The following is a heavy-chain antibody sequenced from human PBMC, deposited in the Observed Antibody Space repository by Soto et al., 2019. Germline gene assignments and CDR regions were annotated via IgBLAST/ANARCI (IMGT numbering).Heavy chain of an antibody. Sequence: EVQLVESGGGLIQPGGSLRLSCAASGVIVSHNYMSWVRQAPGKGLEWVSLIYDDGRSYYADSVMGRFTISRDNAKNMLYLQLNSLRAEDSAVYYCARLPDYSSFFGLDVWGQGTTVTVSS. J-gene: IGHJ6*02. V-gene: IGHV3-53*01. CDR3: ARLPDYSSFFGLDV. CDR1: GVIVSHNY. CDR2: IYDDGRS.